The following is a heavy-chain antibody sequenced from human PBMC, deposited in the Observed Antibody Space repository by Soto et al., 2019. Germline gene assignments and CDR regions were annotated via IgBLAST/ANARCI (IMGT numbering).Heavy chain of an antibody. CDR1: GYTFSNFW. CDR3: ARIPRSTPYGDE. J-gene: IGHJ4*02. V-gene: IGHV5-51*01. Sequence: GESMKISCRCSGYTFSNFWIAWVRHLPGKGLEWMGIIYPGDHETRYSPSFHGKVTISADKSINTAYLQWSSLEASDSAFYYCARIPRSTPYGDEWGQGDLVTVDS. D-gene: IGHD6-13*01. CDR2: IYPGDHET.